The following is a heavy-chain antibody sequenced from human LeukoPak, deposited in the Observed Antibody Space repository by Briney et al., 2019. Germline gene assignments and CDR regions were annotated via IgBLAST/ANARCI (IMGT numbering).Heavy chain of an antibody. CDR2: IYYSGST. V-gene: IGHV4-59*01. CDR3: ASTYYYDSSGYYGGAGYYYYYMDV. Sequence: SETLSLTCTVSGGSISSYYWSWIRQPPGKGLEWIGYIYYSGSTNYNPSLKSRVTISVDTSKNQFSLKLSSVTAADTAVYYCASTYYYDSSGYYGGAGYYYYYMDVWGKGTTVTVSS. CDR1: GGSISSYY. J-gene: IGHJ6*03. D-gene: IGHD3-22*01.